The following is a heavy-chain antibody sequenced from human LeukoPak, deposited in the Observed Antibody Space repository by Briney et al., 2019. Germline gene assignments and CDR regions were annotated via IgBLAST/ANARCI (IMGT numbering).Heavy chain of an antibody. CDR1: GFTFSNYS. J-gene: IGHJ3*02. CDR3: TTQLGKGVFDI. Sequence: GGSLRLSCAASGFTFSNYSMSWVRQAPGKGLEWVGRIKSKTDGGTTDYAAPVKGRVTISRDDSKNTLYLQMNSLKTEDTAVYYCTTQLGKGVFDIWGQGAMVTVSS. D-gene: IGHD7-27*01. V-gene: IGHV3-15*01. CDR2: IKSKTDGGTT.